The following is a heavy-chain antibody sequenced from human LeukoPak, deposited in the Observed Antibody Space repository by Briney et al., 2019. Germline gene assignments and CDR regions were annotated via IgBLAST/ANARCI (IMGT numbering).Heavy chain of an antibody. V-gene: IGHV3-7*01. CDR3: ANGEYFLPHDY. Sequence: GGSLRLSCAASGFTFSSYWMSWVRQAPGKGLEWVANIKQDGSEKYYVDSVKGRFTISRDNSKNTLYLQMNSLRAEDTAVYYCANGEYFLPHDYWGQGTLVTVSS. J-gene: IGHJ4*02. CDR2: IKQDGSEK. CDR1: GFTFSSYW. D-gene: IGHD2/OR15-2a*01.